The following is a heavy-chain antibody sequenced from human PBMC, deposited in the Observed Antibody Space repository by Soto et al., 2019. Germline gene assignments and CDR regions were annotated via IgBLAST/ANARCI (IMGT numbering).Heavy chain of an antibody. CDR1: GGSFSGYY. D-gene: IGHD3-22*01. CDR3: ARGGDSSGYYFDY. V-gene: IGHV4-34*01. CDR2: INHSGST. J-gene: IGHJ4*02. Sequence: SEILSLTCAVYGGSFSGYYWSWIRQPPGKGLEWIGEINHSGSTNYNPSLKSRVTISVDTSKNQFSLKLSSVTAADTAVYYCARGGDSSGYYFDYWGQGTLVTVSS.